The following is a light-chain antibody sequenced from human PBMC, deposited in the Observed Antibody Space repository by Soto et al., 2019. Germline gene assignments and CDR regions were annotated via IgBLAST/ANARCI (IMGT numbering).Light chain of an antibody. CDR2: DAY. V-gene: IGKV3-11*01. CDR3: QQRHMWPIT. J-gene: IGKJ5*01. CDR1: QSFRGL. Sequence: EVVLTQSPVTLSLSPGERATLSCRASQSFRGLLAWYQQKPGQAPRLLIYDAYNRATGIPPRFSGSGSGTDFTLTISILEPEDAAVYYCQQRHMWPITFGQATRLESK.